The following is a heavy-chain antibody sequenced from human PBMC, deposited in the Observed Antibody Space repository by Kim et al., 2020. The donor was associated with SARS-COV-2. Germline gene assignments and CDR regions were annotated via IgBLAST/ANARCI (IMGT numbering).Heavy chain of an antibody. V-gene: IGHV1-69*04. D-gene: IGHD6-19*01. Sequence: SYAQKFQGRVTITADKSTSTAYMELSSLRSEDTAVYYCARVDSSGWYYYYWGQGTLVTVSS. J-gene: IGHJ4*02. CDR3: ARVDSSGWYYYY.